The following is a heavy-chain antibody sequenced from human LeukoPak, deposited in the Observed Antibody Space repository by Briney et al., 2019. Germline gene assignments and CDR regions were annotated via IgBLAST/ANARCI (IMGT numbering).Heavy chain of an antibody. J-gene: IGHJ4*02. V-gene: IGHV3-11*01. CDR1: GFTFSDHY. CDR2: ISPNSNDI. D-gene: IGHD6-25*01. CDR3: SRDPRLLDY. Sequence: PGRSLRLSCAASGFTFSDHYMSWIRQAPGKGLEWIVYISPNSNDISYADSVKGRFTISRDNAKNSLYLQMNSLTVEDTGVYYCSRDPRLLDYWGQGSLVTVSS.